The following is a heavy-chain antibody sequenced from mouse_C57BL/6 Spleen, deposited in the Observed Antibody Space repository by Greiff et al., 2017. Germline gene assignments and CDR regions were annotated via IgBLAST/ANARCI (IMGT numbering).Heavy chain of an antibody. J-gene: IGHJ4*01. CDR1: GYTFTDYY. CDR2: INPYNGGT. Sequence: EVQGVESGPVLVKPGASVKMSCKASGYTFTDYYMNWVKQSHGKSLEWIGVINPYNGGTSYNQKFKGKATLTVDKSSSTAYMELNSLTSEDSAVYYCAPTTVDAMDYWGQGTSVTVSS. CDR3: APTTVDAMDY. D-gene: IGHD1-1*01. V-gene: IGHV1-19*01.